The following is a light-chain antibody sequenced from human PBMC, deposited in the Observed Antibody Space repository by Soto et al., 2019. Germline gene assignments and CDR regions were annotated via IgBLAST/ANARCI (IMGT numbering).Light chain of an antibody. CDR2: DNS. CDR1: SSNIGAGYD. Sequence: QSVLTQPPSVSGAPGQRVTISCTGSSSNIGAGYDVHWYQQLPGTAPKLLIYDNSNRPSGVPDRFSGSKSGTSASLAITGLQAEDEADYYCQSYDSSVSGSRVFGGGTKLTVL. CDR3: QSYDSSVSGSRV. J-gene: IGLJ3*02. V-gene: IGLV1-40*01.